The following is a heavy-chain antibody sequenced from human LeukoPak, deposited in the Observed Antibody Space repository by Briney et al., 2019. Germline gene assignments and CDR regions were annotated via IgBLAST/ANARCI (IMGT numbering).Heavy chain of an antibody. CDR2: INHSGST. Sequence: PSETLSLTCAVYVGSFSGYYWSWIRQPPGKGLEWIGEINHSGSTNYNPSLKSRATISVDTSKNQFSLKVSSVTAADTAVYYCARRPRNSGSYDGPSGLDYWGQGNLVTVSS. J-gene: IGHJ4*02. CDR1: VGSFSGYY. V-gene: IGHV4-34*01. CDR3: ARRPRNSGSYDGPSGLDY. D-gene: IGHD1-26*01.